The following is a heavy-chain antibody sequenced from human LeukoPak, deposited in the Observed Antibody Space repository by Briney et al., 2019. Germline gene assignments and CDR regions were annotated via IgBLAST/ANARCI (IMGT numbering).Heavy chain of an antibody. CDR1: GFTFSSYA. CDR2: ISGSGGST. J-gene: IGHJ4*02. D-gene: IGHD4-17*01. V-gene: IGHV3-23*01. CDR3: AKGNTVTTFPIDY. Sequence: GGSLRLSCAASGFTFSSYAMSWVRQAPGKGLERVSAISGSGGSTYYADSVKGRFTISRDNSKNTLYLQMNSLRAEDTAVYYCAKGNTVTTFPIDYWGQGALVTVSS.